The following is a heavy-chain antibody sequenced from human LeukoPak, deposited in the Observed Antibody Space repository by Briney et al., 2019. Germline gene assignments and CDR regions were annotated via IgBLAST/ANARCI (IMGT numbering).Heavy chain of an antibody. CDR2: IYYSGST. CDR3: AKGGTQQLVSETDY. Sequence: PSETLSLTCTVSGGSISSYYWSWIRQPPGKGLEWIGYIYYSGSTNYNPSLKSRVTISVDTSKNQFSLKLSSVTAEDTALYYCAKGGTQQLVSETDYWGQGTLVTVSS. V-gene: IGHV4-59*01. J-gene: IGHJ4*02. CDR1: GGSISSYY. D-gene: IGHD6-13*01.